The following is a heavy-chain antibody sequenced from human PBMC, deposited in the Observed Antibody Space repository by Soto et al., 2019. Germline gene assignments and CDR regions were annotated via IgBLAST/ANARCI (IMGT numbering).Heavy chain of an antibody. D-gene: IGHD3-10*01. Sequence: QVQLVQSGAEVKKPGSSVRVSCKASGDTFNFYSINWVRQAPGLGLEWMGRINPILSLSNYAPRFQGRVTMTADKSTTTAYMELSSLSSEDTAMYYCASSYGSGYRAFDSWGQGALVTVSS. J-gene: IGHJ4*02. CDR2: INPILSLS. V-gene: IGHV1-69*02. CDR3: ASSYGSGYRAFDS. CDR1: GDTFNFYS.